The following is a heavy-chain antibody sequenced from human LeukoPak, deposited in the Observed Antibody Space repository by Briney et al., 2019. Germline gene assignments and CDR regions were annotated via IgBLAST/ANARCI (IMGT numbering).Heavy chain of an antibody. J-gene: IGHJ4*02. CDR2: INHSGST. Sequence: PSETLSLTCAVYGGSFSGYYWSWIRQPPGKGLEWIGEINHSGSTNYNPSLKSRVTISVDTSKNQFSLKLSSVTAADTAVYYCARYLYYYDSSGYVDYWGQGTLVTVSS. D-gene: IGHD3-22*01. CDR1: GGSFSGYY. V-gene: IGHV4-34*01. CDR3: ARYLYYYDSSGYVDY.